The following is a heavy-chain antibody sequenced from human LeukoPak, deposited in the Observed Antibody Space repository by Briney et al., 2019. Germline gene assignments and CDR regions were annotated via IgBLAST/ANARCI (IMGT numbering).Heavy chain of an antibody. V-gene: IGHV3-33*06. CDR1: GFTFSSYG. CDR3: AKVDSGGWYYFDH. J-gene: IGHJ4*02. CDR2: IWYDGSNK. Sequence: PGGSLRLSCAASGFTFSSYGMHWVRQAPGKGLEWVAVIWYDGSNKYYADSVKGRFTISRDNSKNTLYLQMNSLRAEDTAVYYCAKVDSGGWYYFDHWGQGTLVTVSS. D-gene: IGHD6-19*01.